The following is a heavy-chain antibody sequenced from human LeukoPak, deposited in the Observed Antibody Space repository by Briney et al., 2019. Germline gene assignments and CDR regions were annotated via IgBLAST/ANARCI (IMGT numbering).Heavy chain of an antibody. D-gene: IGHD3-10*01. V-gene: IGHV4-38-2*02. J-gene: IGHJ4*02. Sequence: SETLSLTCTVSGYSLSSGYYWGWIRQPPGKGLEWIGSVDHSGGTYYNPSLRSRVSISVDTSKNQFSLKLGSVTAADTAVYSCAGFSFFRGVITFDYWGQGTLVTVSS. CDR1: GYSLSSGYY. CDR3: AGFSFFRGVITFDY. CDR2: VDHSGGT.